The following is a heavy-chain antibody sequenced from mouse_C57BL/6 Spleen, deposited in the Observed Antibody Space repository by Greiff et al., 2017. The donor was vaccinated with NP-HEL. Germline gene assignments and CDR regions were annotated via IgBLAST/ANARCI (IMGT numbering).Heavy chain of an antibody. CDR1: GFSLTSYG. CDR3: ATLLTGTYYAMDY. Sequence: QVQLQQSGPGLVQPSQSLSITCTVSGFSLTSYGVHWVRQSPGKGLEWLGVIWRGGSTDYNAAFMSRLSITKDNSKSQVFFKMNSLQSDDTAIYYCATLLTGTYYAMDYGGQGTSVTVSS. J-gene: IGHJ4*01. D-gene: IGHD4-1*01. CDR2: IWRGGST. V-gene: IGHV2-5*01.